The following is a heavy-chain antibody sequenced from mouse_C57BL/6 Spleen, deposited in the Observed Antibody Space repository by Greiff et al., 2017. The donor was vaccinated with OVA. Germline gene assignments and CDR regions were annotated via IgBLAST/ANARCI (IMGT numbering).Heavy chain of an antibody. J-gene: IGHJ1*03. D-gene: IGHD4-1*01. V-gene: IGHV3-6*01. Sequence: EVQLVESGPGLVKPSQSLSLTCSVTGYSITSGYYWNWLRQFPGNKLEWMGYISYDGSNNYNPSLKNRISITRDTSKNQFFLKLNSVTTEDTATYYCASLTSWYFDVWGTGTTVTVSS. CDR2: ISYDGSN. CDR3: ASLTSWYFDV. CDR1: GYSITSGYY.